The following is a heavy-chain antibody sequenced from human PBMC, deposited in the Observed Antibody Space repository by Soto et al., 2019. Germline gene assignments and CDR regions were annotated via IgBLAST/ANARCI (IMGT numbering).Heavy chain of an antibody. CDR2: IFHTGAT. J-gene: IGHJ4*02. CDR3: ARRRIVPTTNFDY. CDR1: GDSISSSSFY. Sequence: SETLSLTCTVSGDSISSSSFYWGWIRQPPGKGLEWIGHIFHTGATYQNPPLKSRLRISVDTSKNQFSLNLSSVTATDTAVYYCARRRIVPTTNFDYWGQGTLVTVSS. V-gene: IGHV4-39*01. D-gene: IGHD1-26*01.